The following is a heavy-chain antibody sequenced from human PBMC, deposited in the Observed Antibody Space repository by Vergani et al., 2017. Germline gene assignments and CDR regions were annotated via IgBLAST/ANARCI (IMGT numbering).Heavy chain of an antibody. J-gene: IGHJ3*02. Sequence: QVQLPESGPGLVKPSETLSLTCTVSGGSISSYYWSWIRQPPGKGLEWIGYIYYSGSTNYNPSLKSRVTISVDTSKNQFSLKLSSVTAADTAVYYCARGEAAAGSDAFDIWGQGTMVTVSS. CDR1: GGSISSYY. V-gene: IGHV4-59*01. CDR3: ARGEAAAGSDAFDI. D-gene: IGHD6-13*01. CDR2: IYYSGST.